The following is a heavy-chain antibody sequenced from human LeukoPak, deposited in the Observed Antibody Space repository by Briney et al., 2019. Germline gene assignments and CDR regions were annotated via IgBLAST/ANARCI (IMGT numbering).Heavy chain of an antibody. D-gene: IGHD3-10*01. CDR2: LYHGGST. CDR1: GFTFRSYA. J-gene: IGHJ4*02. Sequence: GGSLRLSCAASGFTFRSYAMSWVRQAPGKGLEWVSILYHGGSTYYADSVKGRFSISRDTSKNTLYLQMNSLRVEDTAVYYCATRRFGELTYWGQGTLVTVSS. CDR3: ATRRFGELTY. V-gene: IGHV3-66*01.